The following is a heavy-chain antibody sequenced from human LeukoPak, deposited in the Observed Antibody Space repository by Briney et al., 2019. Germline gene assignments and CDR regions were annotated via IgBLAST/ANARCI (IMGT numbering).Heavy chain of an antibody. CDR2: IKEDGSEI. CDR3: ARSPDGVDN. D-gene: IGHD3-10*01. V-gene: IGHV3-7*01. CDR1: GFIFSNYW. Sequence: GGSLRLSCAASGFIFSNYWMTWVRQTPGKGLEFVANIKEDGSEIFYLDSVKGRFTISRDNAKNSVYLQMNSLRAEDTAVYYRARSPDGVDNWGQGTLVTVSS. J-gene: IGHJ4*02.